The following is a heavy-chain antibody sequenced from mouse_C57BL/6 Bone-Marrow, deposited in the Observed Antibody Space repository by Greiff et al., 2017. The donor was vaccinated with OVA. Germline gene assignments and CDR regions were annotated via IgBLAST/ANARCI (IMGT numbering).Heavy chain of an antibody. CDR2: ISDGGSYT. CDR3: ARERGTTVVAKGYYFDY. Sequence: DVMLVESGGGLVKPGGSLKLSCAASGFTFSSYAMSWVRQTPEQRLEWVATISDGGSYTYYPDNVKGRFTISRDHATNNLYLQMSHLKSEDTARDYCARERGTTVVAKGYYFDYGGRGTTLTVSS. CDR1: GFTFSSYA. V-gene: IGHV5-4*01. J-gene: IGHJ2*01. D-gene: IGHD1-1*01.